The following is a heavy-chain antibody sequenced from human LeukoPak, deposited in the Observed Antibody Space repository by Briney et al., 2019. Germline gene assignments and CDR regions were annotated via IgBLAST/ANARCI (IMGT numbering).Heavy chain of an antibody. V-gene: IGHV3-33*01. D-gene: IGHD4-11*01. Sequence: GRSLRLSCAASGFTFSSYGMHWVRQAPGKGLEWVAVIWYDGTNEHYADSLRGRFTISRDNSKNTVYLQMNGLRAEDTAVYYCARDRDYTGGSYHIDPWGQGTLVTVSS. CDR1: GFTFSSYG. CDR3: ARDRDYTGGSYHIDP. J-gene: IGHJ5*02. CDR2: IWYDGTNE.